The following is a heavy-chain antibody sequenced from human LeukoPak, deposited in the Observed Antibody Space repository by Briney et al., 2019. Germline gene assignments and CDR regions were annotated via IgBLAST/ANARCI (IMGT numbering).Heavy chain of an antibody. CDR2: ISGSGGAT. CDR1: GFTFSSYA. Sequence: PGGFLRLSCAASGFTFSSYAMSWVRQAPGKGLEWVSIISGSGGATYYADSVKGRFTISRDNSKNTLFLQMNSLRAEDTAIYHCAKDSRVSPTERFNWFDPWGQGTLVTVSS. CDR3: AKDSRVSPTERFNWFDP. J-gene: IGHJ5*02. D-gene: IGHD3-3*01. V-gene: IGHV3-23*01.